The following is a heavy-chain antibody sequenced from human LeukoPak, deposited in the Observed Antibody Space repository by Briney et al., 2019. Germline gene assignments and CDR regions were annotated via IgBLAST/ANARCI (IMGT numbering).Heavy chain of an antibody. J-gene: IGHJ3*02. CDR1: GGSISKYY. CDR2: IYYSGST. V-gene: IGHV4-59*12. CDR3: AREMGMGDDAFDI. D-gene: IGHD1-26*01. Sequence: SETLSLTCSVSGGSISKYYWSWIRQPPGKGLEWIGYIYYSGSTNYNPSLRSRVTISVDTSKNQFSLKLSSVTAADTAVYYCAREMGMGDDAFDIWGQGTMVTVSS.